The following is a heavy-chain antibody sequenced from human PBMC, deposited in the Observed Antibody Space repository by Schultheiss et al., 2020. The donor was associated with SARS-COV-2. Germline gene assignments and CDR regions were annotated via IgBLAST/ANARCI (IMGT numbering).Heavy chain of an antibody. CDR1: GYTFTSYY. Sequence: ASVKVSCKASGYTFTSYYMHWVRQAPGQGLEWMGLINPSGGSTSYAQEFQGRVTMTTDTSTSTAYMELRSLRSDDTAVYYCARDQTGTTGGYYYYYYMDVWGKGTTVTVSS. CDR2: INPSGGST. D-gene: IGHD1-1*01. J-gene: IGHJ6*03. V-gene: IGHV1-46*01. CDR3: ARDQTGTTGGYYYYYYMDV.